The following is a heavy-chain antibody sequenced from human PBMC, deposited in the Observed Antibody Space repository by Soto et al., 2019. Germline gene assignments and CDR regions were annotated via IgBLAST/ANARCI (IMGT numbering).Heavy chain of an antibody. Sequence: PSETLSLTCXVSGGSISSGDYYWSWIRQPPGKGLEWIGYIYYSGSTYYNPSLKSRVAISVDTSKNQFSLRLSSVTAADTAVYYCARERPDGCRLDPWGQGTLVTVSS. CDR1: GGSISSGDYY. D-gene: IGHD6-19*01. V-gene: IGHV4-30-4*01. CDR3: ARERPDGCRLDP. CDR2: IYYSGST. J-gene: IGHJ5*02.